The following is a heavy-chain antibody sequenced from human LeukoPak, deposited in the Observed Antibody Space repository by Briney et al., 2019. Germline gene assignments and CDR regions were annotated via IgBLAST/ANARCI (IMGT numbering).Heavy chain of an antibody. Sequence: PSQTLSLTCAVSGGSISSGSYSWSWIRQPPGKGLEWIGYIYYSGSTYYNPSLKSRVSISVDTSKNQFSLKLPSVTAADTAVYYCARATRRVSANVLVRGKDYYYYSMDVWGKGTTVTVSS. CDR2: IYYSGST. J-gene: IGHJ6*03. V-gene: IGHV4-30-4*07. CDR1: GGSISSGSYS. CDR3: ARATRRVSANVLVRGKDYYYYSMDV. D-gene: IGHD3-10*01.